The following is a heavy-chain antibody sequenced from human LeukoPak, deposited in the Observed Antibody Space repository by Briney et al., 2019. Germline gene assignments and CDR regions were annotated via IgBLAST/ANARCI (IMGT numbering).Heavy chain of an antibody. CDR3: ARDRYYDFWSGSNYYYGMDV. Sequence: SETLSLTCTVSGGSVSSGSYYWSWIRQPPGKGLEWIGYIYYSGSTNYNPSLKSRVTISVDTSKNQFSLKLSSVTAADTAVYYCARDRYYDFWSGSNYYYGMDVWGQGTTVTVSS. CDR2: IYYSGST. CDR1: GGSVSSGSYY. D-gene: IGHD3-3*01. J-gene: IGHJ6*02. V-gene: IGHV4-61*01.